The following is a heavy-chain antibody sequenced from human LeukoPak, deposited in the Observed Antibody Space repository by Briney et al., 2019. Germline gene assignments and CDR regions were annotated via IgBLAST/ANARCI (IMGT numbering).Heavy chain of an antibody. CDR3: AKDILPGVGSFDY. V-gene: IGHV3-30*02. D-gene: IGHD2-2*02. Sequence: GGSLRLSCAASGFIFSNSAIHWVRQSPGKGLEWVAFISEDGTKKVYVDSVKDRFTISRDNSKDTLYLQMTSLRPEDTAVYYCAKDILPGVGSFDYWGQGTLVTVSS. CDR2: ISEDGTKK. J-gene: IGHJ4*02. CDR1: GFIFSNSA.